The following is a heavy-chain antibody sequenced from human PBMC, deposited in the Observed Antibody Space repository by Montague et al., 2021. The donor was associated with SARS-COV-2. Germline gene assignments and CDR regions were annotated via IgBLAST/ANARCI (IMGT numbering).Heavy chain of an antibody. Sequence: CAISGHSVSSNIATWNWIRQSPSRGLEWLGRTYYRSKWYKDYAVSVKSRVIINPDTSNNRISLQLNSVTPEDTAVYYCARAYCGGDCYFYWYFDLWGRGTLVTVSS. CDR2: TYYRSKWYK. D-gene: IGHD2-21*02. V-gene: IGHV6-1*01. J-gene: IGHJ2*01. CDR3: ARAYCGGDCYFYWYFDL. CDR1: GHSVSSNIAT.